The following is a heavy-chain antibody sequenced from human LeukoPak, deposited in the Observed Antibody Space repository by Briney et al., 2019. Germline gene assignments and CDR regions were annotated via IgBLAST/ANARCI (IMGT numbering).Heavy chain of an antibody. CDR1: GFTFSSYR. CDR2: INTDESST. D-gene: IGHD5-24*01. CDR3: GPGWPAPQL. J-gene: IGHJ4*02. Sequence: PGGSLRLSCAASGFTFSSYRMHWVRLAPGKGLVWVSHINTDESSTSYADSVKGRFTISRDNAKNTLYLQMNSLRAEDTAVYYCGPGWPAPQLRGQGTLVTVSS. V-gene: IGHV3-74*01.